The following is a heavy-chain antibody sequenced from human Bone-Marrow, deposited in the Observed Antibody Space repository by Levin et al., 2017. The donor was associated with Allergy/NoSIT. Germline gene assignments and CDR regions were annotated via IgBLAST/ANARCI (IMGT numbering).Heavy chain of an antibody. CDR2: ISSSSRYI. CDR1: GLSISTYS. Sequence: SCAVSGLSISTYSMTWVRQAAGKGLEWVSSISSSSRYIFTAESVRGRFTISRDNAKNSLYLQMYSLRAEDTAVYYCATLDEPPDVNQILEYWGQGSLVTVSS. J-gene: IGHJ4*02. D-gene: IGHD1-14*01. V-gene: IGHV3-21*01. CDR3: ATLDEPPDVNQILEY.